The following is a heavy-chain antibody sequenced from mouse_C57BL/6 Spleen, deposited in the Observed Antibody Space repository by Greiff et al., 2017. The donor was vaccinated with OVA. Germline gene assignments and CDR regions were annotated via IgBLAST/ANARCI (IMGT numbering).Heavy chain of an antibody. D-gene: IGHD3-3*01. Sequence: EVKLEESGGDLVKPGGSLKLSCAASGFTFSSYGMSWVRQTPDKRLEWVATISSGGSYTYYPDSVKGRFTISRDNAKNTLYLQMSSLKSEDTAMYYCARREKLGDAMDYWGQGTSVTVSS. CDR3: ARREKLGDAMDY. J-gene: IGHJ4*01. V-gene: IGHV5-6*02. CDR1: GFTFSSYG. CDR2: ISSGGSYT.